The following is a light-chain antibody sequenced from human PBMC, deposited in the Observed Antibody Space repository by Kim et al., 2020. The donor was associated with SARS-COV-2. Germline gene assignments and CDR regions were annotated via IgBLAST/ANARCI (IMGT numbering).Light chain of an antibody. J-gene: IGKJ1*01. CDR2: AAS. V-gene: IGKV1-27*01. CDR1: QGISND. CDR3: QKYNGAPWA. Sequence: DIQMTQSPSSLSASVGDRVTITCRASQGISNDLAWYQQKPGKVPKLLIYAASALRSGVSFRFSGSGSGTDFTLTIRSLQPEDAASYYCQKYNGAPWAFGQGTKVDIK.